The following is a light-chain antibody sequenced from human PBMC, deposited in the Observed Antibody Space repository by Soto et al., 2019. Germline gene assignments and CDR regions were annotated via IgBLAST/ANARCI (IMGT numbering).Light chain of an antibody. CDR3: QHRSTWPRA. J-gene: IGKJ5*01. Sequence: EIVLTQSPATLSLSPGERATLSCRASQSVGIYLGWYQQKPGQAPRLLIYDASKRANGIPARFSGSGSGTDFTLTINSLEPEDFAVYYCQHRSTWPRAFGQGTRLDIK. CDR2: DAS. V-gene: IGKV3-11*01. CDR1: QSVGIY.